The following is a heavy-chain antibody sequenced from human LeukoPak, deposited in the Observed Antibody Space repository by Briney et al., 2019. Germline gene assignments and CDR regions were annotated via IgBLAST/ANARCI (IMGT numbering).Heavy chain of an antibody. CDR2: ISGSGRNT. D-gene: IGHD3-9*01. Sequence: GGSLRLSCPASGFTFNTSAMSWVRQAPGKGLEWVSGISGSGRNTYYAESVKGHFIISRDNSKNTLYLQMNRLRAEDTAVYYCASSRYLDWLFPHHFSHGMDVWGKGTTVTVSS. CDR1: GFTFNTSA. V-gene: IGHV3-23*01. J-gene: IGHJ6*04. CDR3: ASSRYLDWLFPHHFSHGMDV.